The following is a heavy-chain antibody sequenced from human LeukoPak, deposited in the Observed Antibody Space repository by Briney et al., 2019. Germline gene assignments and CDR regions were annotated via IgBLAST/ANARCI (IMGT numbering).Heavy chain of an antibody. CDR2: IYYSGST. J-gene: IGHJ5*02. CDR3: ARDQDSSGYYYGFDP. V-gene: IGHV4-59*01. CDR1: GGSISSYY. D-gene: IGHD3-22*01. Sequence: PSETLSLTCTVSGGSISSYYWSWIRQPPGKGLDWLGNIYYSGSTNYNPSLKSRVTISVDTSKNQFSLKLSSVTAADTAVYYCARDQDSSGYYYGFDPWGQGTLVTVSS.